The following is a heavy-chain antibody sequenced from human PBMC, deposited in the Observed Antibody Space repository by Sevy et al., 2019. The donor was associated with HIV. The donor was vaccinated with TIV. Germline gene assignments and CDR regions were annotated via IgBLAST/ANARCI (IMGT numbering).Heavy chain of an antibody. D-gene: IGHD3-22*01. CDR3: ASDDYDTTPGAFDV. Sequence: GGSLRLSCIASGFSFDTYSMNWVRQTPGQGLEWVSSISSGSSYIYYADSVKGRFTISSYNAKNSLSLEMNSLRVEDTAIYYCASDDYDTTPGAFDVWGQGTMVTVSS. CDR2: ISSGSSYI. CDR1: GFSFDTYS. J-gene: IGHJ3*01. V-gene: IGHV3-21*06.